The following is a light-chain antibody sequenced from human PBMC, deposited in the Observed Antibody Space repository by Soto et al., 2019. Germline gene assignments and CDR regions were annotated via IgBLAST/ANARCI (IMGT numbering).Light chain of an antibody. CDR3: QQRSNWPLT. V-gene: IGKV3-11*01. CDR1: QSVDSY. CDR2: EAS. Sequence: VLAQCALPLSFSPGERASLSCRASQSVDSYLAWYQQKPGQAPRLLIYEASNRASDIPARFSGSGSGTDFTLTISSLEPEDFAVYYCQQRSNWPLTFGGGTKVDIK. J-gene: IGKJ4*01.